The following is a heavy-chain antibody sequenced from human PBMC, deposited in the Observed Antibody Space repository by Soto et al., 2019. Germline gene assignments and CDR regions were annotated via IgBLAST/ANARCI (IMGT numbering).Heavy chain of an antibody. CDR3: ARDRGGNRIAAAGTWYNWIDP. D-gene: IGHD6-13*01. CDR2: INPNSGGT. V-gene: IGHV1-2*04. Sequence: ASVKVSCKASGYTFTGYYMHLVRQAPGQGLEWMGWINPNSGGTNYAQKFQGWVTMTRDTSISTAYMELSRLRSDDTAVYYCARDRGGNRIAAAGTWYNWIDPWGQGTLVTVSS. J-gene: IGHJ5*02. CDR1: GYTFTGYY.